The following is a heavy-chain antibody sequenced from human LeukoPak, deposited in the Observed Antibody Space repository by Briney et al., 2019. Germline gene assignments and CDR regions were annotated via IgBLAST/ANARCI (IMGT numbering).Heavy chain of an antibody. CDR2: IYYSGTT. Sequence: SQTLSLTCTVAGGSISSSNYYWGWIRHPPGKEWEWCGTIYYSGTTYYNPSLESRVTISEDTSNFQFSLTLRSVTAADTFVYYWARHISDYHYYCMVLWGKGTTFPVSS. J-gene: IGHJ6*03. CDR1: GGSISSSNYY. D-gene: IGHD3-10*01. V-gene: IGHV4-39*01. CDR3: ARHISDYHYYCMVL.